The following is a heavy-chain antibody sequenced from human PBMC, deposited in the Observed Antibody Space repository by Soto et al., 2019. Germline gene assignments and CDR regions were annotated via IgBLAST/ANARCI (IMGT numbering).Heavy chain of an antibody. CDR1: GFTFSDSY. CDR2: ITFSGNTV. J-gene: IGHJ6*02. CDR3: ARVSWREKYGMDV. Sequence: GVSLRLSCAASGFTFSDSYMSWIRQAPGKGLEWISYITFSGNTVYYADSLKGRFTISRDNAKNSLYLQMNRLRAEDTAVCYCARVSWREKYGMDVWGQGTTVTVSS. V-gene: IGHV3-11*01.